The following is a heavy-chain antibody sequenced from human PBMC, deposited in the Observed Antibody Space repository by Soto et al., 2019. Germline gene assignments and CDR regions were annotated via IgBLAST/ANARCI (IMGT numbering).Heavy chain of an antibody. Sequence: SLRLSCAASGFTFSSYGMHWVRQAPGKGLEWVAVISYDGSNKYYADSVKGRFTISRDNSKNTLYLQMNSLRAEDTAVYYCAKDYGGHDSSGYYDYWGQGTLVTVSS. V-gene: IGHV3-30*18. CDR3: AKDYGGHDSSGYYDY. J-gene: IGHJ4*02. CDR1: GFTFSSYG. CDR2: ISYDGSNK. D-gene: IGHD3-22*01.